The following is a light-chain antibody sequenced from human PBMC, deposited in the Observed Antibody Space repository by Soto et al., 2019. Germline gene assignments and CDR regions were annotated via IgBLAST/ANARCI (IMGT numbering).Light chain of an antibody. J-gene: IGLJ1*01. CDR2: DVN. CDR3: CAYSTSGTHV. CDR1: SSDVGSYDY. Sequence: QSALTQPASVSGSPGQSITFSCTGTSSDVGSYDYVSWHQKHPGKAPKLIIYDVNNRPSGVPSRFSGSKSGNTASLIISGLQTEDEADYYCCAYSTSGTHVFGTGTKLTVL. V-gene: IGLV2-14*03.